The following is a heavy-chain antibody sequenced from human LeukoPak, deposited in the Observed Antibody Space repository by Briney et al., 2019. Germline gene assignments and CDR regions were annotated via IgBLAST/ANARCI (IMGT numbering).Heavy chain of an antibody. J-gene: IGHJ6*02. V-gene: IGHV3-33*06. CDR2: IWYDGSNK. CDR1: GFTLSNYG. CDR3: AKTLRDLEWLTGELDV. D-gene: IGHD3-3*01. Sequence: GGSLRLSCAASGFTLSNYGMHWVRQAPGKGLEWVAVIWYDGSNKYYADSVKGRFTISRDNSKSTLYLQMNSLRAEDTAVYHCAKTLRDLEWLTGELDVWGQGTAVTVSS.